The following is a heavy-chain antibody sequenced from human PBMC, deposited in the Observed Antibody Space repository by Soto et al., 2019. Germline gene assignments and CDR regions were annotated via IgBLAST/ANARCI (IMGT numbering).Heavy chain of an antibody. D-gene: IGHD5-12*01. Sequence: SETLSLTCTVSGASISSGDYFWSWIRQSPGKGLQWIGYIYDSGSSYYNPSLMSRVTMSVDTSKNQFSLKLSSVTAADTAVYYCAREKGYISGPKNFDYWGQGTLVTVSS. CDR1: GASISSGDYF. J-gene: IGHJ4*02. V-gene: IGHV4-30-4*01. CDR3: AREKGYISGPKNFDY. CDR2: IYDSGSS.